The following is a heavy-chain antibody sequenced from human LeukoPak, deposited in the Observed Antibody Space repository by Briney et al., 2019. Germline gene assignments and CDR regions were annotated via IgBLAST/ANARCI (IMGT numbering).Heavy chain of an antibody. D-gene: IGHD6-13*01. V-gene: IGHV4-38-2*02. CDR2: IYHSGST. CDR3: ARDFALQSSSWYWGNYYYMDV. J-gene: IGHJ6*03. CDR1: GYSISRGYS. Sequence: SETLSLTCAVSGYSISRGYSWGWIRQPPGKGLEWIGNIYHSGSTNYSPSLKSRVTISVDTFKNQFSLKLSSVTAADTAVYYCARDFALQSSSWYWGNYYYMDVWGKGTTVTVSS.